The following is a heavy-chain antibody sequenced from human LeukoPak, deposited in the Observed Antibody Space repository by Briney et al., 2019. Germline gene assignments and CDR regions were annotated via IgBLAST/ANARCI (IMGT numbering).Heavy chain of an antibody. CDR1: GGSFSGYY. CDR3: ARGVRTNEYSSSWYPRLRFDY. J-gene: IGHJ4*02. V-gene: IGHV4-34*01. CDR2: INHSGST. D-gene: IGHD6-13*01. Sequence: SETLSLTCAVYGGSFSGYYWRWIRQPPGKGLEWIGEINHSGSTNYNPSLKSRVTISVDTSKNQFSLKLSSVTAADMAVYYCARGVRTNEYSSSWYPRLRFDYWGQGTLVTVSS.